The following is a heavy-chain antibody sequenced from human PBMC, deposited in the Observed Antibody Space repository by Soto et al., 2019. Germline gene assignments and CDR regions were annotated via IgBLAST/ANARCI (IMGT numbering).Heavy chain of an antibody. CDR1: GDSISSVNW. J-gene: IGHJ5*02. D-gene: IGHD2-8*01. Sequence: ETLSITCGVSGDSISSVNWWRWVRQSPGKGLEWLGEIYHTGTTNYNTSLKSRLTLSVDKSQNQVFLNLSSVSAADTAVYYCSTLSGYFTFSPCVPWGQLILVTISS. CDR2: IYHTGTT. CDR3: STLSGYFTFSPCVP. V-gene: IGHV4-4*02.